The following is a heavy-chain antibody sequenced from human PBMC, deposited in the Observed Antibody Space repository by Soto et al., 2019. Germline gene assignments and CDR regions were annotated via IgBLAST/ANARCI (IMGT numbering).Heavy chain of an antibody. D-gene: IGHD5-12*01. CDR1: GFSLTSGVG. V-gene: IGHV2-5*02. CDR2: IYWDDDK. Sequence: QITLKESGPTLVRPPQTLTLTCTFSGFSLTSGVGVGWIRQPPGKALEWLALIYWDDDKRYSPSLKNRLTITQDTSKNQVVLTTTNVGPVDTATYFCAHIDPEIVTVGGHGGFDYWGQGTLVTVSS. J-gene: IGHJ4*02. CDR3: AHIDPEIVTVGGHGGFDY.